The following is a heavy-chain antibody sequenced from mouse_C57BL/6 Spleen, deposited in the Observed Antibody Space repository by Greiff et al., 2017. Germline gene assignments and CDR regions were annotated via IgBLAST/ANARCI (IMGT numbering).Heavy chain of an antibody. D-gene: IGHD4-1*01. CDR2: INPSNGGT. J-gene: IGHJ2*01. Sequence: VQLQQPGTELVKPGASVKLSCKASGYTFTSYWMHWVKQRPGQGLEWIGNINPSNGGTNYNEKFKSKATLTVDKSSSTAYMQLSSLTSEDSAVYYCASLVIWDGGYFDYWGQGTTLTVSS. V-gene: IGHV1-53*01. CDR1: GYTFTSYW. CDR3: ASLVIWDGGYFDY.